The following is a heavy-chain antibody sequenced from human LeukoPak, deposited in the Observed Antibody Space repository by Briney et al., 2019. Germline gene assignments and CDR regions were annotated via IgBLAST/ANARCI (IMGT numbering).Heavy chain of an antibody. CDR1: GYTFTSYG. CDR2: ISAYNGNT. J-gene: IGHJ4*02. D-gene: IGHD6-19*01. CDR3: ARGPIIAVAGTANDY. Sequence: ASVEVSCKASGYTFTSYGISWVRQAPGQGLEWMGWISAYNGNTNYAQKVQGRVTMTTDTSTSTAYMELRSLRSDDTAVYYCARGPIIAVAGTANDYWGQGTLVTVSS. V-gene: IGHV1-18*01.